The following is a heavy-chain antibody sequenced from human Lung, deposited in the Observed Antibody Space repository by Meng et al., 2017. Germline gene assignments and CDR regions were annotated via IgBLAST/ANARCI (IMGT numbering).Heavy chain of an antibody. CDR3: ARGQKGYFDL. CDR2: IYNSGST. J-gene: IGHJ2*01. CDR1: GGSISSSNYY. Sequence: VRLQGSGPGLMKPSPTLSLTCTVSGGSISSSNYYWSWIRQPPGKGLEWSGHIYNSGSTYYNPSLKSRITISVDTSKNQFSLKLSSVTAADTAVYYCARGQKGYFDLWGRGTLVTVSS. V-gene: IGHV4-30-4*01.